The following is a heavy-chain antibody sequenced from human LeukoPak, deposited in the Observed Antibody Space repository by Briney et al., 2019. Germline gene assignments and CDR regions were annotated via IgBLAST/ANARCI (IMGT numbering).Heavy chain of an antibody. J-gene: IGHJ3*02. CDR3: ARVLSNSGINPNLCDAFDI. CDR1: GYSSTRHG. CDR2: ASTYSDLT. V-gene: IGHV1-18*01. D-gene: IGHD4-23*01. Sequence: GASVKVSCKASGYSSTRHGISWLRQAPGQGLEWLGWASTYSDLTSYAQQLRGRVTMTRDTSTNTAFMELRSLTSDDTAVYYCARVLSNSGINPNLCDAFDIWGQGTVVAVSS.